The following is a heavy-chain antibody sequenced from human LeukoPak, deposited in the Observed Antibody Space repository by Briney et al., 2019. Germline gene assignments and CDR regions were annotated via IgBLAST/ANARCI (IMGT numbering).Heavy chain of an antibody. D-gene: IGHD3-16*01. V-gene: IGHV4-34*01. J-gene: IGHJ4*02. CDR2: INHSGST. Sequence: SETLSLTCAVYRGSFSGYYWSWIRQPPGKGLEWIGEINHSGSTNYNPSLKSRVTISVDTSKNQFSLKLSSVTAADTAVYYCAREGGYFDYWGQGTLVTVSS. CDR1: RGSFSGYY. CDR3: AREGGYFDY.